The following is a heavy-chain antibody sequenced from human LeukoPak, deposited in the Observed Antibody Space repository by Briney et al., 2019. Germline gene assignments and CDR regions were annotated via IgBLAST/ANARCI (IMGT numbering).Heavy chain of an antibody. D-gene: IGHD4-17*01. CDR1: GYTFTNYG. V-gene: IGHV1-18*01. CDR2: ISAYNGNT. Sequence: ASVKVSCKASGYTFTNYGISWVRQASGQGLEWMGWISAYNGNTNYAQKLQGRVTMTTDTSTSAAYMELRSLRSDDTAVYYCARDLIGGNGDYHYYYGMDVWGQGTTVTVSS. CDR3: ARDLIGGNGDYHYYYGMDV. J-gene: IGHJ6*02.